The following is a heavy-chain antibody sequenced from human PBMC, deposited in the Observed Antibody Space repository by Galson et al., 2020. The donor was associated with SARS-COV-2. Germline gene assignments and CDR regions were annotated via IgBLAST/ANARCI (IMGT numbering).Heavy chain of an antibody. V-gene: IGHV4-59*02. Sequence: ASETLSLTCTVSGDSVTNYIWSWIRQSPGKGLEWIGYIYHNGETNYNPSLRSRVTMSVDTSRNQFSLRLNSVTAADTAVYYCARGSLGGFDPWGLGFVVTVSS. D-gene: IGHD3-10*01. CDR1: GDSVTNYI. CDR2: IYHNGET. J-gene: IGHJ5*02. CDR3: ARGSLGGFDP.